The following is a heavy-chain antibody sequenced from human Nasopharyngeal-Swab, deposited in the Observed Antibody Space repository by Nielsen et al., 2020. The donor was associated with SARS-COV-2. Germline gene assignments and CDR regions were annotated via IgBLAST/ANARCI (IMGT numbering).Heavy chain of an antibody. CDR1: GFTFGYYG. D-gene: IGHD6-19*01. Sequence: GGSLRLSCAASGFTFGYYGMHWVRQAPGKGLEWVAVISYDGSKKYYVDSVKGRLTTSRDNSKNTLYLQMNSLRAEDTAVYYCARDIGHSSGWYSYYSYGMDVWGQGTTVTVSS. CDR2: ISYDGSKK. J-gene: IGHJ6*02. V-gene: IGHV3-30*03. CDR3: ARDIGHSSGWYSYYSYGMDV.